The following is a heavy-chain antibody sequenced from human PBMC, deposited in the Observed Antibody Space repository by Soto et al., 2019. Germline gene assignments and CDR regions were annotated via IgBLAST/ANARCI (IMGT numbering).Heavy chain of an antibody. V-gene: IGHV3-49*04. D-gene: IGHD3-3*01. CDR1: GFTSTDHA. Sequence: SLRLSCTFSGFTSTDHALTWVRQAPGKGLEWVAFSTSHSYGGTTDYAASVKGRFTISRDDSKNIAYLQMNSLQIADTAIYYCARDGDYYGMDVWGQGTTVTVSS. CDR3: ARDGDYYGMDV. J-gene: IGHJ6*02. CDR2: STSHSYGGTT.